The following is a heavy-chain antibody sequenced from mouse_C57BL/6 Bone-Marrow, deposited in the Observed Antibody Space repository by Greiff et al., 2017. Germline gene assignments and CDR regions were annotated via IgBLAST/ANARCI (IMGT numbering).Heavy chain of an antibody. CDR1: GYSITSGYY. V-gene: IGHV3-6*01. CDR2: ISYDGSN. Sequence: EVKLQESGPGLVKPSQSLSLTCSVTGYSITSGYYWNWIRQFPGNKLEWMGYISYDGSNNYNPSLKNRISITRDTSKNQFFLKLNSVTTEDTATYYCARGTTVVATSVDYWGQGTTLTVSS. D-gene: IGHD1-1*01. J-gene: IGHJ2*01. CDR3: ARGTTVVATSVDY.